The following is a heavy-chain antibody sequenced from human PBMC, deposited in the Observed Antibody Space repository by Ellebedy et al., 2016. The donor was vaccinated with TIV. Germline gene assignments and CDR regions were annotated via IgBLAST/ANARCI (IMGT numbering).Heavy chain of an antibody. V-gene: IGHV4-61*01. CDR2: IYYSGTT. J-gene: IGHJ5*02. CDR3: ARLPWGSGSNGLDP. CDR1: GGSVVSGSYY. D-gene: IGHD2-15*01. Sequence: MPSETLSLTCTVSGGSVVSGSYYWNWIRQSPGKGLEWSGYIYYSGTTNYNPSLRSRVTISVDTSKSQFSLKLTSVTAADTAVYYCARLPWGSGSNGLDPWGRGTLVIVSS.